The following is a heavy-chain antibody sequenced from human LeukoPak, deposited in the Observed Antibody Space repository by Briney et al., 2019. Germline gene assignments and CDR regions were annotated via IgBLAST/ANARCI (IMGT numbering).Heavy chain of an antibody. D-gene: IGHD4-17*01. V-gene: IGHV4-59*01. J-gene: IGHJ4*02. CDR3: AGVTVTSFDY. Sequence: SETLSLTCTVSGGSISSYYWSWIRQPPGKGLEWIGYIYYSGSTNYNPSLKSRVTISVDTSKNQFSLKLSSVTAADTAVYYRAGVTVTSFDYWGQGTLVTVSS. CDR1: GGSISSYY. CDR2: IYYSGST.